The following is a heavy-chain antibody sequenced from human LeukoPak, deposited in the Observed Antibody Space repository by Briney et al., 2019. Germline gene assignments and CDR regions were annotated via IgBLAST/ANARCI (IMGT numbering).Heavy chain of an antibody. CDR1: GFTFSSYG. J-gene: IGHJ4*02. V-gene: IGHV3-30*18. D-gene: IGHD6-13*01. CDR3: AKAHPIAAAGYFDY. CDR2: ISYDGSNK. Sequence: PGGSLRLSCAASGFTFSSYGMHWVRQAPGKGLEWVAVISYDGSNKYYADSVKGRFTISRDNSKNTLYLQMNSLRAEDTAVYYCAKAHPIAAAGYFDYWGQGTLVTVSS.